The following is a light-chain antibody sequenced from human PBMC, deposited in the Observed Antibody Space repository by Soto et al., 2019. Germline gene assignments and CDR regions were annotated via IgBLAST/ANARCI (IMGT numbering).Light chain of an antibody. J-gene: IGKJ1*01. CDR1: QGIRND. CDR3: LQHNSHPWT. Sequence: DIQMTQSPASLPASIGDTVSITCRASQGIRNDLSWFQQQPGKAPKRLIYAASSLQRGVPSRFSGSGSGTQFTLTISSLQPEDFGTYYCLQHNSHPWTFGQGTKV. V-gene: IGKV1-17*01. CDR2: AAS.